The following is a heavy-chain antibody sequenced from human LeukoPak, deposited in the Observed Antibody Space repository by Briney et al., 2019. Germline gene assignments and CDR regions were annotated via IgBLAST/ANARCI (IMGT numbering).Heavy chain of an antibody. CDR2: MNPNSGNT. J-gene: IGHJ6*03. CDR1: GYTFTSYD. D-gene: IGHD3-3*01. V-gene: IGHV1-8*01. Sequence: ASVKVSCKASGYTFTSYDINWVRQATGQGLEWMGWMNPNSGNTGYAQKFQGRVTMTRNTSISTAYMELSSLRSEDTAVYYCARVASRYDFWSGYYPYYYYYMDVWGKGTTVTVSS. CDR3: ARVASRYDFWSGYYPYYYYYMDV.